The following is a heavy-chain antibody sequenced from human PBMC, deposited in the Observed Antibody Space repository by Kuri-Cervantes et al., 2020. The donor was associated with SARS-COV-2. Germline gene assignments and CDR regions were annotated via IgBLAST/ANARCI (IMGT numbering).Heavy chain of an antibody. CDR3: AKSMSIAAPASDY. J-gene: IGHJ4*02. CDR2: ISSSSNYI. CDR1: GFTFSSYS. D-gene: IGHD6-13*01. Sequence: GGSLRLSCAASGFTFSSYSMNWVRQAPGKGLEWVSFISSSSNYIYYADSLKGRFTISRDNSKNTLYLQMNSLRADDTAVYYCAKSMSIAAPASDYWGQGTLVTVSS. V-gene: IGHV3-21*04.